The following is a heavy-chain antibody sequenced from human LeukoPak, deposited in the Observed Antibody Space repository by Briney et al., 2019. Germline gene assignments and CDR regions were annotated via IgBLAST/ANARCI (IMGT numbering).Heavy chain of an antibody. CDR2: ISAYNGDT. Sequence: ASVTVSCKASGYTFTSYGISWVRQAPGQGLEWMGWISAYNGDTNYAQKLQGRVTMTTDTSTSTAYMELRSLRSDDTAVYYCARTEWGNWFDPWGQGTLVTVSS. V-gene: IGHV1-18*01. CDR1: GYTFTSYG. J-gene: IGHJ5*02. D-gene: IGHD3-3*01. CDR3: ARTEWGNWFDP.